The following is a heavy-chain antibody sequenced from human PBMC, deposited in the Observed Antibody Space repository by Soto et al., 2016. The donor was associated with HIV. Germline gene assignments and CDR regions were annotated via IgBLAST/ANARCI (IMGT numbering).Heavy chain of an antibody. V-gene: IGHV4-61*01. CDR1: GGSVNGGSYY. CDR2: IYYSGST. D-gene: IGHD1-26*01. CDR3: ARGGVGATSSWFDP. Sequence: QVQLQESGPGVVKPSETLSLTCTVSGGSVNGGSYYWSWIRQPPGKGLEWIRYIYYSGSTNYNPSLKSRVTISVDTSKNQFSLKLSSVTAADTAVYYCARGGVGATSSWFDPWGQGTLVTVSS. J-gene: IGHJ5*02.